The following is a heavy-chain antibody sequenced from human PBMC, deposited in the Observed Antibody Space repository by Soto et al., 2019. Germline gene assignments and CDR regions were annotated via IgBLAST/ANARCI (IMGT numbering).Heavy chain of an antibody. V-gene: IGHV4-59*01. CDR3: TRDTYGGWNDAFDI. Sequence: SETLSLTCTVSGGSINNYYWIWIRQPPGKGLEWIAYIYYNGNTNYNPSLQSRATISVDTSNNQVSLELRSVTTADTAVYFCTRDTYGGWNDAFDIWGQGTMVTVSS. D-gene: IGHD2-8*01. CDR2: IYYNGNT. J-gene: IGHJ3*02. CDR1: GGSINNYY.